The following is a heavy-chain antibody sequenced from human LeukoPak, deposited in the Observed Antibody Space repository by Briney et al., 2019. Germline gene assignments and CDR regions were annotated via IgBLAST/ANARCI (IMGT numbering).Heavy chain of an antibody. Sequence: SVKVSCKSSGGTFSSYAISWVRQAPGQGLEWMGRSIPIFGIANYAQKFQGRVTITADKSTSKAYMELSTLRSEDTAVYYCARDQKNYDSSGYDPWGQGTLVTVSS. D-gene: IGHD3-22*01. CDR2: SIPIFGIA. J-gene: IGHJ5*02. V-gene: IGHV1-69*04. CDR3: ARDQKNYDSSGYDP. CDR1: GGTFSSYA.